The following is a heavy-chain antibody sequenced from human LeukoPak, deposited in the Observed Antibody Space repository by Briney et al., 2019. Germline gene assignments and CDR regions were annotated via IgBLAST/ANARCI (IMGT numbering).Heavy chain of an antibody. Sequence: GGSLRLSCAASGFTFSDYYMSWIRQAPGKGLEWVSYISSSGSTIFYADSVKGRFTISRDNPKNSLYLQMNSLRAEDTAVYYCARGLYYYDSSGYSLFDYWGQGTLVTVSS. J-gene: IGHJ4*02. CDR1: GFTFSDYY. V-gene: IGHV3-11*01. CDR3: ARGLYYYDSSGYSLFDY. CDR2: ISSSGSTI. D-gene: IGHD3-22*01.